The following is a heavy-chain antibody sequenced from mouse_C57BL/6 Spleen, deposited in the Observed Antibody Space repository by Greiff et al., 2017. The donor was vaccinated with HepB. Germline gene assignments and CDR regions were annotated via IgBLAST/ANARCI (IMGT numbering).Heavy chain of an antibody. CDR3: ARERGYPYYFDY. J-gene: IGHJ2*01. CDR2: INPNNGGT. CDR1: GYTFTDYY. V-gene: IGHV1-26*01. D-gene: IGHD3-1*01. Sequence: EVKLQQSGPELVKPGASVKISCKASGYTFTDYYMNWVKQSHGKSLEWIGDINPNNGGTRYNQKFKGKATLTVDKSSSTAYMELRSLTSEDSAVYYCARERGYPYYFDYWGQGTTLTVSS.